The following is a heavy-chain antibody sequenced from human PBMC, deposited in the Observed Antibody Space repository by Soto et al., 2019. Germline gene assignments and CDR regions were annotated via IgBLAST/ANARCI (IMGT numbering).Heavy chain of an antibody. J-gene: IGHJ6*02. D-gene: IGHD3-22*01. Sequence: EVQLLESGGGLVQPGGSLRLSCAASGFTFSSYAMSWVRQAPGKGLEWVSAISGSGGSTYYADSVKGRFTISRDNSKNTLYLQMNSLRAEDTAVYYCAANRGYNYYYGMDVWGQGTTVTASS. CDR2: ISGSGGST. CDR3: AANRGYNYYYGMDV. V-gene: IGHV3-23*01. CDR1: GFTFSSYA.